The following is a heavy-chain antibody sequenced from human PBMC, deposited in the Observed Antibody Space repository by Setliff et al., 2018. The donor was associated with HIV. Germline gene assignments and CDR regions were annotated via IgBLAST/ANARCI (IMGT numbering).Heavy chain of an antibody. Sequence: GGSLRLSCAASGFTFSSYSMNWVRQAPGKGLEWVSYISSSGATTYYADSVKGRFTISRDNAKNSLYLQMNSLTAEDTAVYYCARDSDYYGSGRVRTYIDYWGQGALVTVSS. V-gene: IGHV3-48*04. CDR1: GFTFSSYS. CDR2: ISSSGATT. D-gene: IGHD3-10*01. CDR3: ARDSDYYGSGRVRTYIDY. J-gene: IGHJ4*02.